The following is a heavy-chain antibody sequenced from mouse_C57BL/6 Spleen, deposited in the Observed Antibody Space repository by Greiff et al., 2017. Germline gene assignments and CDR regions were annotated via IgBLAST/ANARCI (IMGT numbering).Heavy chain of an antibody. CDR1: GYSITSGYY. Sequence: DVKLQESGPGLVKPSQSLSLTCSVTGYSITSGYYWNWIRQFPGNKLEWMGYISYDGSNNYNPSLKNRISITRDTSKNQFFLKLNSVTTEDTATYYCARGGYGSSYPVYYAMDYWGQGTSVTVSS. CDR3: ARGGYGSSYPVYYAMDY. CDR2: ISYDGSN. J-gene: IGHJ4*01. D-gene: IGHD1-1*01. V-gene: IGHV3-6*01.